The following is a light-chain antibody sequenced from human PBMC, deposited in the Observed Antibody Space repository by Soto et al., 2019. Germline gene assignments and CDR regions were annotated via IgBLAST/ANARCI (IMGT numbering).Light chain of an antibody. CDR2: DAS. CDR3: QQYDNLFLT. CDR1: QDISNY. Sequence: DIQMTQSPSSLSASVGDRVTITCQASQDISNYLNWYQQKPGKAPKLLIYDASNSETGVPSRFSGSGSGTDFTFTISSLQPEDIATYYCQQYDNLFLTFGGGTKVEIK. V-gene: IGKV1-33*01. J-gene: IGKJ4*01.